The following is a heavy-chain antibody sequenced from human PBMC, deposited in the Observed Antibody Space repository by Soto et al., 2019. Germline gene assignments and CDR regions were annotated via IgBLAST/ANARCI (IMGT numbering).Heavy chain of an antibody. CDR3: AKDQGDGYNYSDY. CDR1: GFTFSSFA. J-gene: IGHJ4*02. Sequence: GSLRLSCAASGFTFSSFAMLWVRQAPGKGLEWVAHTWYDGSNKYYADSVQGRFIISRDNSKNTLYLQMNSLRVDDTAVYYCAKDQGDGYNYSDYWGQGTLVTVSS. V-gene: IGHV3-33*06. D-gene: IGHD5-12*01. CDR2: TWYDGSNK.